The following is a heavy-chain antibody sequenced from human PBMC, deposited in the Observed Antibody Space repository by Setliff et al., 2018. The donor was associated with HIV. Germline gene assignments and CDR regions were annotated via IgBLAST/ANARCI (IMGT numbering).Heavy chain of an antibody. CDR2: INYSGNT. J-gene: IGHJ4*02. D-gene: IGHD4-17*01. CDR1: GGSISSSSYY. V-gene: IGHV4-39*01. CDR3: ASSPAWRSDYGLHTFDY. Sequence: SETLSLTCTASGGSISSSSYYWGWIRQPPGKGLEWIGSINYSGNTYYKSSLKSRVTISVDTSKNQFSLKLSSVTAADTAVYYCASSPAWRSDYGLHTFDYWGQGTLVTVSS.